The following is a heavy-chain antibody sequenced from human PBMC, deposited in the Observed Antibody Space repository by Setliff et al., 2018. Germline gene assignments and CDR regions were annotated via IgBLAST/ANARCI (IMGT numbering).Heavy chain of an antibody. CDR3: ARGRTVGATNRHRLYYFDY. D-gene: IGHD1-26*01. Sequence: ASVKVSCKASGYTFSGYYMHWVRQAPGQGLEWMGRINPNSGGTNYAQKFQGRVTMTSDSSISTAYMELSGLRSDDTAVYFCARGRTVGATNRHRLYYFDYWGQGTLVTVSS. V-gene: IGHV1-2*06. J-gene: IGHJ4*02. CDR2: INPNSGGT. CDR1: GYTFSGYY.